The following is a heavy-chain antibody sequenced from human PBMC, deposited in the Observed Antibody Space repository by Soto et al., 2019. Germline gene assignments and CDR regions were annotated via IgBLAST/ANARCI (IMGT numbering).Heavy chain of an antibody. CDR1: GFTFSSYS. CDR3: ARLTSIVYGMDV. V-gene: IGHV3-48*02. D-gene: IGHD1-26*01. Sequence: EVQLVESGGGSVQPGGSLRLSCGAAGFTFSSYSMNWVRQAPGKGLEWVSYISGSSVSIYYADSVKGRFTVSRDNAQNSLFLEINSLRDEDTAVYYCARLTSIVYGMDVWGLGATVTVSS. J-gene: IGHJ6*02. CDR2: ISGSSVSI.